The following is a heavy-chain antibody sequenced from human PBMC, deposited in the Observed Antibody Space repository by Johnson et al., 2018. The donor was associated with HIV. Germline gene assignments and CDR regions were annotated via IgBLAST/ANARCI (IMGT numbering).Heavy chain of an antibody. J-gene: IGHJ3*02. CDR1: GFTFSRYA. V-gene: IGHV3-48*01. CDR2: ISSSGSTI. Sequence: VHLVESGGGVVQPGRSLRLSCAPSGFTFSRYAMHWVRQAPGKGLEWVSYISSSGSTIYYADSVKGRFTISRENAKNSLYLQMNSLRVGDTAVYYCARVGYCSGGSCFSGAFDIWGQGTMVTVSS. CDR3: ARVGYCSGGSCFSGAFDI. D-gene: IGHD2-15*01.